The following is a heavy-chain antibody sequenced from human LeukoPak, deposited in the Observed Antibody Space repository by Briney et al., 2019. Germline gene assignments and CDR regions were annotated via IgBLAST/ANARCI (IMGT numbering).Heavy chain of an antibody. Sequence: PSETLSLTYTVSGGSISSGNYYWGWIRQPPGKGLEWIGSIYYSGSTYYNPSLKSRVTISVDTSKNQFSLKLSSVTAADTAVYYCTRRPRGCSSTSCPWGHDFAFDIWGQGTMVTVSS. V-gene: IGHV4-39*01. J-gene: IGHJ3*02. CDR3: TRRPRGCSSTSCPWGHDFAFDI. CDR1: GGSISSGNYY. D-gene: IGHD2-2*01. CDR2: IYYSGST.